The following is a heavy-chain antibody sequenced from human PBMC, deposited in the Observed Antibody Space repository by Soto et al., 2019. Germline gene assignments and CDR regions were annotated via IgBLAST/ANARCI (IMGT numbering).Heavy chain of an antibody. CDR1: GPSIRSYY. CDR2: IYYSAST. Sequence: SETLSLTCTVSGPSIRSYYGSSIRQPPEKGLEWIGYIYYSASTNNNPSLKSRVTISVDTSKNQFSLKLSSVTAADTAVYYCARDQVTIFGVVPTGWFDPWGQGTLVTVSS. J-gene: IGHJ5*02. V-gene: IGHV4-59*01. CDR3: ARDQVTIFGVVPTGWFDP. D-gene: IGHD3-3*01.